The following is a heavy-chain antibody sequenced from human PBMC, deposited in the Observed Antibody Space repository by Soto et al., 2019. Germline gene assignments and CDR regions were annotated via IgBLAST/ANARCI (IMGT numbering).Heavy chain of an antibody. CDR3: ARSEQFYGSGSYYANWLDP. CDR2: INPIGGST. J-gene: IGHJ5*02. CDR1: GYTFTSYY. V-gene: IGHV1-46*01. Sequence: GASVKFSCKASGYTFTSYYLHWVRQAPGQGLEWLGIINPIGGSTTYAQKFQDGVTMTRDTSTTTVYMELSSLRSEDTAVYYCARSEQFYGSGSYYANWLDPWGQGTLVTVSS. D-gene: IGHD3-10*01.